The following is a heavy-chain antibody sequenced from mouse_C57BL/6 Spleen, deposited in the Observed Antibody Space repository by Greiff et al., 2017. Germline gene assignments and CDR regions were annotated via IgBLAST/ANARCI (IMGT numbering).Heavy chain of an antibody. D-gene: IGHD2-12*01. CDR3: ARSDYKRTLWYFDV. V-gene: IGHV1-69*01. CDR1: GYTFTSYW. J-gene: IGHJ1*03. Sequence: VKLQQPGAELVMPGASVKLSCKASGYTFTSYWMHWVKQRPGQGLEWIGEIDPSDSYTNYNQKFKGKSTLTVDKSSSTAYMQLSSLTSEDSAVYYCARSDYKRTLWYFDVWGTGTTVTVSS. CDR2: IDPSDSYT.